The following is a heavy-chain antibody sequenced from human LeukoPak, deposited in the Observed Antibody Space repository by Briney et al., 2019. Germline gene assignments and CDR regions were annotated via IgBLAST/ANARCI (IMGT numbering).Heavy chain of an antibody. D-gene: IGHD3-3*01. CDR3: ARALRSLEWLSSVDY. CDR2: ISSSSSYI. CDR1: GFTFSSYS. Sequence: GGSLRLSCAASGFTFSSYSMNWVRQAPGKGLEWVSSISSSSSYIYYADSVKGRFTISRDNAKNSLYLQMNSLRAEDTAVYYCARALRSLEWLSSVDYWGQGTLVTVSS. J-gene: IGHJ4*02. V-gene: IGHV3-21*01.